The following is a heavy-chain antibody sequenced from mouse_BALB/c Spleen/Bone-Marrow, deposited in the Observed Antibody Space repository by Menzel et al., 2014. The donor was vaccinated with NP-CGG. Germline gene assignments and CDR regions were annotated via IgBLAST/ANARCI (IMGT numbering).Heavy chain of an antibody. J-gene: IGHJ3*01. V-gene: IGHV1-18*01. CDR2: INPNNGGT. CDR3: ARSDGYSWFAY. Sequence: VQLQQSGPELVKPGVSVKIPCKASGYTFTDYNMDWVKQSHGKSLEWIGDINPNNGGTIYNQKFKGKATLTVDKSSSTAYMELRSLTSEDTAVYYCARSDGYSWFAYWGQGTLVTVSA. CDR1: GYTFTDYN. D-gene: IGHD2-3*01.